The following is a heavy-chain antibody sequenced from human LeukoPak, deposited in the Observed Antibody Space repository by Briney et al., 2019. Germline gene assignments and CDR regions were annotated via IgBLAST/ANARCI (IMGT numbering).Heavy chain of an antibody. CDR1: GFTFSTYG. CDR3: AKSLAAAGTWGRLDY. CDR2: ISYDGNTK. D-gene: IGHD6-13*01. J-gene: IGHJ4*02. Sequence: GGSLTLSCAASGFTFSTYGMHWVRQAPGKGLEWVAVISYDGNTKFYADSVKGRFTISRDNSKDTLYLQMNSLRAEDTAVYYCAKSLAAAGTWGRLDYWGQGTLVTVSS. V-gene: IGHV3-30*18.